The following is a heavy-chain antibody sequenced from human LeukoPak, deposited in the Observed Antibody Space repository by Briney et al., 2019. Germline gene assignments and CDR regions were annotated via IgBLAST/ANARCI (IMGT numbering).Heavy chain of an antibody. Sequence: PSETLSLTCAVSGYSISSGYYWGWIRPPPGKGLEWIGSIYHSGSTYYNPSLKSRVTISVDTSKNQFSLKLSSVTAADTAVYYCARARAVTMVRGVITNNWFDPWGQGTLVTVSS. CDR3: ARARAVTMVRGVITNNWFDP. D-gene: IGHD3-10*01. CDR2: IYHSGST. CDR1: GYSISSGYY. J-gene: IGHJ5*02. V-gene: IGHV4-38-2*01.